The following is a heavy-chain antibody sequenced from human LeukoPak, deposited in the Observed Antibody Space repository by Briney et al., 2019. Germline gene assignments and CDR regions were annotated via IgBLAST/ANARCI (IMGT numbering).Heavy chain of an antibody. J-gene: IGHJ6*02. V-gene: IGHV1-69*04. CDR2: IIPILGIA. CDR3: ASPSHRYGMDV. CDR1: GGTFSSYA. Sequence: SVKVSCKASGGTFSSYAISWVRQAPGQGLEWMGRIIPILGIANYAQKFQGRVTIAADKSTSTAYMELSSLRSEDTAVYYCASPSHRYGMDVWGQGTTVTVSS.